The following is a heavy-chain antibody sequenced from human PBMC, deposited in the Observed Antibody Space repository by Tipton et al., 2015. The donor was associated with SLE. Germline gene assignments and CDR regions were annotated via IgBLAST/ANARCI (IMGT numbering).Heavy chain of an antibody. CDR1: GFTFSSYE. V-gene: IGHV3-48*03. Sequence: SLRLSCAASGFTFSSYEMNWVRQAPGKGLEWVSYISSSGSTIYYADSVKGRFTISRDNVKNSLYLQMNSLRAEDTAVYYCARSGDFWSGYYTTWWFDPWGQGTLVTVSS. D-gene: IGHD3-3*01. CDR3: ARSGDFWSGYYTTWWFDP. CDR2: ISSSGSTI. J-gene: IGHJ5*02.